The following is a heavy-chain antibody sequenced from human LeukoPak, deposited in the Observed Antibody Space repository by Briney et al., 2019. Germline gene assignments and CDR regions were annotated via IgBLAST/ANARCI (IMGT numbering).Heavy chain of an antibody. Sequence: GRSLRLSCAASGFTFDDYAMHWVRQAPGKGLEWVSGISWNSGSIGYADSVKGRFTISRDNAKNSLYLQMNSLRAEDTAVYYCAREATVVRGNTIDPWGQGTLSPSPQ. V-gene: IGHV3-9*01. CDR3: AREATVVRGNTIDP. D-gene: IGHD3-10*01. CDR1: GFTFDDYA. J-gene: IGHJ5*02. CDR2: ISWNSGSI.